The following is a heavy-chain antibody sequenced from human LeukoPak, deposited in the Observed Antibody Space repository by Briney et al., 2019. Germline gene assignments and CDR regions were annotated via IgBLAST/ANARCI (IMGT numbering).Heavy chain of an antibody. CDR1: GYTFSTYP. CDR3: ARDTTTVESYYFDY. CDR2: INTNTGNP. Sequence: ASVKVSCKASGYTFSTYPMNWVRQAPGQGLEWMGWINTNTGNPTYAQGFTGRFVFSLDTSVSTAYLQISSLKAEDTAVYYCARDTTTVESYYFDYWGQGTLVTVSS. J-gene: IGHJ4*02. D-gene: IGHD4-23*01. V-gene: IGHV7-4-1*02.